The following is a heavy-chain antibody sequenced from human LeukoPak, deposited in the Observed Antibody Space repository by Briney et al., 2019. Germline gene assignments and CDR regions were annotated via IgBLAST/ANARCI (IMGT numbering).Heavy chain of an antibody. CDR2: ISSDGSST. Sequence: PGGSLRLSCAASGFTFSSYWMHWVRQAPGKGLVWVSRISSDGSSTTYADSVKGRFTISRDNAKNTLYLQLNSLRAEDTAVYYCARAYYYSSSGDDHWGQGTLVTVSS. V-gene: IGHV3-74*01. CDR1: GFTFSSYW. CDR3: ARAYYYSSSGDDH. D-gene: IGHD3-22*01. J-gene: IGHJ4*02.